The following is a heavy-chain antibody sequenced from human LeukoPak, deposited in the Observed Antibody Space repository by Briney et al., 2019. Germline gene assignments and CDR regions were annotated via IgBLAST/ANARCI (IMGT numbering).Heavy chain of an antibody. J-gene: IGHJ3*02. V-gene: IGHV4-39*01. Sequence: SETLSLTCTVSGGSISSSSYYWGWIRQPPGKGLEWIGSIYYSGSTYYNPSLKSRVTISVDTSKNQFSLRLSSVTAADTAVYYCARHPTYYDILTGYSGAAFDIWGQGTMVTVSS. D-gene: IGHD3-9*01. CDR3: ARHPTYYDILTGYSGAAFDI. CDR2: IYYSGST. CDR1: GGSISSSSYY.